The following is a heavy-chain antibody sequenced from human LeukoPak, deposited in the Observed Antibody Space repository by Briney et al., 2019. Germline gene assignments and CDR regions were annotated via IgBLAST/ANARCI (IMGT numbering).Heavy chain of an antibody. J-gene: IGHJ4*02. Sequence: ASVKVSCKASGYTFTRYDINWVRQATGQGLEWMGWMNPNSGNTGYAQKFQGRVTMTRDMSTSTVYMELSSLRSEDTAVYYCARDLGTYYDSSGYVDYWGQGTLVTVSS. CDR1: GYTFTRYD. CDR3: ARDLGTYYDSSGYVDY. V-gene: IGHV1-8*01. CDR2: MNPNSGNT. D-gene: IGHD3-22*01.